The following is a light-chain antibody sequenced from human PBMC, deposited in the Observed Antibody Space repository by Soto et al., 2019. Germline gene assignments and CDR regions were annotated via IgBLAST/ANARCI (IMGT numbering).Light chain of an antibody. CDR3: ATWDDSLNGWV. V-gene: IGLV1-44*01. J-gene: IGLJ3*02. CDR2: SND. CDR1: TSNIGSNT. Sequence: QLVLTQPPSASGTPGQRVTISCSGSTSNIGSNTVNWLQQLPGTAPKLLIYSNDQRPSGVPDRFSGSKSGTSASLAISGLQSEDEADYYCATWDDSLNGWVFGGGTKLTVL.